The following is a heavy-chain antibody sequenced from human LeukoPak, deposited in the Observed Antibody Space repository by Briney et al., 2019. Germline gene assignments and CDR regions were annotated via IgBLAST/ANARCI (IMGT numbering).Heavy chain of an antibody. Sequence: SVKVSCKASGGTFSSHAISWVRQAPGRGLEWMGRIIPILGIANYAQKFQGRVTITADKSTSTAYMELSSLRSEDTAVYYCARGTTYYYDSSGSLTVYYYGMDVWGQGTTVTVSS. D-gene: IGHD3-22*01. CDR3: ARGTTYYYDSSGSLTVYYYGMDV. CDR2: IIPILGIA. CDR1: GGTFSSHA. J-gene: IGHJ6*02. V-gene: IGHV1-69*04.